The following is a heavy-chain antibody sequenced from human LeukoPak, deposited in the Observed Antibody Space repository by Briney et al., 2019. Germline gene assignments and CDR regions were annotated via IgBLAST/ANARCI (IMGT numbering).Heavy chain of an antibody. V-gene: IGHV4-4*02. CDR2: ISHSGTT. CDR3: ARYRAFDI. Sequence: SGTLSLTCAVSGGSISGTNCWSWVRQPPGKGLEWIGEISHSGTTNYNPSLKSRLTMSIDKSKNQFSLRLTSVTAADTAVYYCARYRAFDIWGRGTLVTVSS. CDR1: GGSISGTNC. J-gene: IGHJ3*02.